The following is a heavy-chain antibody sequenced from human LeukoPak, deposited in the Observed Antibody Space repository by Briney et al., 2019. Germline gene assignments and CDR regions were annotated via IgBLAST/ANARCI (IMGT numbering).Heavy chain of an antibody. D-gene: IGHD4-17*01. CDR2: ISAYNGNT. Sequence: ASVKVSCKASGYTFTSYGISWVRQAPGQGLEGMGWISAYNGNTNYAQKLQGRVTMTTDTSTSTAYMELRSLRSDDTAVYYCVRVIDYGDYVERGGNLFDPWGQGTLVTVSS. CDR1: GYTFTSYG. J-gene: IGHJ5*02. CDR3: VRVIDYGDYVERGGNLFDP. V-gene: IGHV1-18*01.